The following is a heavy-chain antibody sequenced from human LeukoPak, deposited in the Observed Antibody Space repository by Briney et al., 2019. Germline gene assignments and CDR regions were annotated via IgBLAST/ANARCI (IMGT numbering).Heavy chain of an antibody. CDR3: ARDSGSYYYDSSGYYSPTPFDY. D-gene: IGHD3-22*01. J-gene: IGHJ4*02. CDR1: GGAFSSYA. CDR2: IIPIFGTA. Sequence: SVKVSCKASGGAFSSYAISWVRQAPGQGLEWMGGIIPIFGTANYAQKFQGRVTITADESTSTAYMELSSLRSEDTAVYYCARDSGSYYYDSSGYYSPTPFDYWGQGTLVTVSS. V-gene: IGHV1-69*13.